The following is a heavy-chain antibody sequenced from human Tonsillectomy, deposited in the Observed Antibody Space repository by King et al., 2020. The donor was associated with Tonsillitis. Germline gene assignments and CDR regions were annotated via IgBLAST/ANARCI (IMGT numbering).Heavy chain of an antibody. V-gene: IGHV3-48*01. D-gene: IGHD5-18*01. CDR1: GFTFSTYN. CDR2: ISSSSGTI. Sequence: VQLVESGGGLVQPGGSLRLSCGASGFTFSTYNMNWVRQVPGKGLEWVSYISSSSGTIYYADSVKGRFTISRDNAKNSLYLQMNSLRAEDTAVYYCARASGYSYAQMGWYFDLWGRGTLVTVSS. CDR3: ARASGYSYAQMGWYFDL. J-gene: IGHJ2*01.